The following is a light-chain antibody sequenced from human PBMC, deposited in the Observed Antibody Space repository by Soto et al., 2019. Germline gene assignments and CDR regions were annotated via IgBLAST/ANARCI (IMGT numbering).Light chain of an antibody. Sequence: QSVLTQPPSASGSPGQSVTISCTGTSRDVGSYNYVSWYQQHPDQAPKLMLYEVTKRPSGVPDRFSGSKSGNTASLTVAGLQAEDEADYYCSLYVDNNNLLFGGGTKLTVL. CDR1: SRDVGSYNY. CDR3: SLYVDNNNLL. CDR2: EVT. J-gene: IGLJ2*01. V-gene: IGLV2-8*01.